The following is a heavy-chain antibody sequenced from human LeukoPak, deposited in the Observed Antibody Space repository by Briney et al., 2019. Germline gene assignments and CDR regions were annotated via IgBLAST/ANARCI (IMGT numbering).Heavy chain of an antibody. CDR3: ARKAAVAGTTDLDY. CDR1: GGSFSGYY. J-gene: IGHJ4*02. V-gene: IGHV4-34*01. D-gene: IGHD6-19*01. CDR2: INHSGST. Sequence: SETLSLTCAVYGGSFSGYYWSWIRPPPRRGLEWIGEINHSGSTNYNPSLKSRVTISVDTAKNQFSLKLSSVTAADTAVYDCARKAAVAGTTDLDYWGQGTLVTVSS.